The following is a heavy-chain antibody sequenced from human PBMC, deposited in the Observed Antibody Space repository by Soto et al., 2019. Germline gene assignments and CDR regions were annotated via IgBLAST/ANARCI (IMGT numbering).Heavy chain of an antibody. CDR2: IYYSGST. CDR3: ARNARIQLWSYYYYYGMDV. J-gene: IGHJ6*02. Sequence: SETLSLTCTVSGGSVSSGSYYWSWIRQPPGKGLEWIGYIYYSGSTNYNPSLKSRVTISVDTSKNQFSLKLSSVTAADTAVYYCARNARIQLWSYYYYYGMDVWGQGTTVTVSS. D-gene: IGHD5-18*01. V-gene: IGHV4-61*01. CDR1: GGSVSSGSYY.